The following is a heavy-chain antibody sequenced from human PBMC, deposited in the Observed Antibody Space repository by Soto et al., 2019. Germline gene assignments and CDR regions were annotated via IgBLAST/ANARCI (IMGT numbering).Heavy chain of an antibody. D-gene: IGHD3-9*01. CDR3: ARLYSDRSGYAFDY. V-gene: IGHV3-48*03. J-gene: IGHJ4*02. CDR1: GFTFSSYE. Sequence: EVHLVESGGGLVQPGGSLRLSCAASGFTFSSYEMSWVRQAPGKGPEWVSYIASSDDTKFYADSVKGRFTIPRDNAKNSLYLQMNSLRAEDTAVYYCARLYSDRSGYAFDYWGQGTLVTVSS. CDR2: IASSDDTK.